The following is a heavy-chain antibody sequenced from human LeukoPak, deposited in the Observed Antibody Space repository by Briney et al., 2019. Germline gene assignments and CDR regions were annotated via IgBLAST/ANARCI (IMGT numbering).Heavy chain of an antibody. CDR3: ARDKDPYYFDY. J-gene: IGHJ4*02. Sequence: GGSLRLSCTASGFTFSSYAMSWFRQAPGKGLKWVSAISGSGGSTYYADSVKGRFTISRDNSKNTLYLQMNSLRAEDTAVYYCARDKDPYYFDYWGQGTLVTVSS. CDR2: ISGSGGST. V-gene: IGHV3-23*01. CDR1: GFTFSSYA.